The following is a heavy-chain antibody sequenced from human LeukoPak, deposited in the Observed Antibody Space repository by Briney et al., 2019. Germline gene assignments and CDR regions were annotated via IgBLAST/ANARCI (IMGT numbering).Heavy chain of an antibody. Sequence: ASVKVSCKASGGTFSSYTISWVRQAPGQGLEWMGRIIPILGIANYAQKFQGRVTITADTSTSTAYMELSSLRSEDTAVYYRAREFGIGRPAALPDLFDTWGQGTLVTVSS. CDR2: IIPILGIA. V-gene: IGHV1-69*04. CDR3: AREFGIGRPAALPDLFDT. CDR1: GGTFSSYT. J-gene: IGHJ5*02. D-gene: IGHD2-2*02.